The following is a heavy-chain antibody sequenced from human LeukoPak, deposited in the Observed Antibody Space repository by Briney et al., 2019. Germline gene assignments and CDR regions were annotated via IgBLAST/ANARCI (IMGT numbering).Heavy chain of an antibody. V-gene: IGHV3-30*18. Sequence: GESLRLSCAASGFTFSSYGMHWVRQAPGKGLEWVAVISYDGSNKYYADSVKGRFTISRDNSKNTLYLQMNSLRAEDTAVYYCAKDGYSSSSYFDCWGQGTLVTVSS. CDR2: ISYDGSNK. D-gene: IGHD6-13*01. CDR1: GFTFSSYG. J-gene: IGHJ4*02. CDR3: AKDGYSSSSYFDC.